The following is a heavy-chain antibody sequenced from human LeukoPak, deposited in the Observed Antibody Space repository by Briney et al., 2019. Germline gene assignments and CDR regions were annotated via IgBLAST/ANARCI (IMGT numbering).Heavy chain of an antibody. D-gene: IGHD6-6*01. J-gene: IGHJ6*03. V-gene: IGHV3-30*02. Sequence: SGGSLRLSCAASGFTFGSYGVHWVRQAPGKGLEWVAFIRHDGSDKYYADSVKGRFTISRDNPKSTVYLQMNSLRAEDTAVYHCARKKSVYRSSASSYYYMDVWGKGTTVTVSS. CDR2: IRHDGSDK. CDR1: GFTFGSYG. CDR3: ARKKSVYRSSASSYYYMDV.